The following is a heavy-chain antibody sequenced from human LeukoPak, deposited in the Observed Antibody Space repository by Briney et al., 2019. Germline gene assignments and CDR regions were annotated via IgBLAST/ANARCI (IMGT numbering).Heavy chain of an antibody. CDR1: GFTFNNYA. D-gene: IGHD3-22*01. CDR3: AKDHYYDSSGHP. J-gene: IGHJ5*02. V-gene: IGHV3-23*01. CDR2: ITGNGGTT. Sequence: PGGSLRLSCAASGFTFNNYAMTWVRQAPGKGLEWVSGITGNGGTTDYADSVKGRFTISRDNSKNTLYLQMNSLRAEDSAVYYFAKDHYYDSSGHPWGQGTLVTVSS.